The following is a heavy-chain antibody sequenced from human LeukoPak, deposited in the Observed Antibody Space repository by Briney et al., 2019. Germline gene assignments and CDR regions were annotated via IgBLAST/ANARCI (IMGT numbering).Heavy chain of an antibody. J-gene: IGHJ3*01. CDR3: ARSRAEKVPVWGSYRHHDAFDL. D-gene: IGHD3-16*02. CDR1: GYSFPNYW. V-gene: IGHV5-51*01. CDR2: IYPGDSDT. Sequence: GESLKISCKGSGYSFPNYWIGWVRQMPGKGLEWMGIIYPGDSDTTYKPSFQGHITVSADMSISTAYLQWSSLKASDTAMYYCARSRAEKVPVWGSYRHHDAFDLWGQGTRVTASS.